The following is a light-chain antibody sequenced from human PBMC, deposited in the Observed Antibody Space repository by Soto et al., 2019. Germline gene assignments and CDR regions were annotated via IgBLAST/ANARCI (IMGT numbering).Light chain of an antibody. CDR2: KTS. CDR3: QQYNSYPT. Sequence: DIQMTQSPSTLSGSVGDRVTITCRASQTIISWLAWYQQKPGKAPKLLIYKTSTSKSEFPSRLSGSGSGTEFTLTISSLQPDDFATYYCQQYNSYPTFGQGTKVDIK. J-gene: IGKJ1*01. V-gene: IGKV1-5*03. CDR1: QTIISW.